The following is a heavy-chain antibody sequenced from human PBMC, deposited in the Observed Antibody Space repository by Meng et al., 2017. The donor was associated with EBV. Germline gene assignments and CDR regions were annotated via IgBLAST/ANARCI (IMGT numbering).Heavy chain of an antibody. J-gene: IGHJ4*02. CDR3: WGDLNYGSY. CDR2: AETKASKYAT. Sequence: GGGWVQPGGSLNLSGGASGFIFRDSAMHWVRQASGKGLEWVGRAETKASKYATAYAASVKGRFSVSRDDSKNMVFLEMNSLKTEDTARYYCWGDLNYGSYWGQGTLVTVSS. D-gene: IGHD3-16*01. V-gene: IGHV3-73*01. CDR1: GFIFRDSA.